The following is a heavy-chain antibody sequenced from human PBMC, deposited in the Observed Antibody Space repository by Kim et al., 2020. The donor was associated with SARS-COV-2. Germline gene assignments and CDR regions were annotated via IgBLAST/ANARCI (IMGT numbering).Heavy chain of an antibody. Sequence: GGSLRLSCAASGFTFSSYGMHWVRQAPGKGLEWVAVISYDGSNKYYADSVKGRFTISRDNSKNTLYLQMNSLRAEDTAVYYCAKLGVELHFDYWGQGTLVTVSS. CDR1: GFTFSSYG. J-gene: IGHJ4*02. D-gene: IGHD1-26*01. CDR3: AKLGVELHFDY. CDR2: ISYDGSNK. V-gene: IGHV3-30*18.